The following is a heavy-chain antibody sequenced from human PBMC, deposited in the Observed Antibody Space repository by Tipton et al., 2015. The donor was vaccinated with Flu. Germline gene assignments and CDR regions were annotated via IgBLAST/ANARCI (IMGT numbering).Heavy chain of an antibody. J-gene: IGHJ6*02. CDR3: ARHGHSSSWTPMGYYYGMDV. CDR1: GGSISSYY. CDR2: IYYSGST. V-gene: IGHV4-59*08. Sequence: TLSLTCTVSGGSISSYYWSWIRQPPGKGLEWIGYIYYSGSTNYNPSLKSRVTISVDTSKNQFSLKLSSVTAADTAVYYCARHGHSSSWTPMGYYYGMDVWGQGTTVTVSS. D-gene: IGHD6-13*01.